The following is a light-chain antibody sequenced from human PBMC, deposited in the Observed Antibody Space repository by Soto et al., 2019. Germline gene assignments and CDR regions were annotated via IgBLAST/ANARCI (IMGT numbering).Light chain of an antibody. CDR1: SSDVGGYNY. CDR2: DVN. CDR3: SSYTSSIS. Sequence: QSALTQPASGSGSPGQSITISCTGTSSDVGGYNYVSWYQQHPGKAPKLMIYDVNTRPSGVSNRFSGSKSGNTASLTISGLQAEDEADYYCSSYTSSISFGGGTKLTVL. J-gene: IGLJ2*01. V-gene: IGLV2-14*01.